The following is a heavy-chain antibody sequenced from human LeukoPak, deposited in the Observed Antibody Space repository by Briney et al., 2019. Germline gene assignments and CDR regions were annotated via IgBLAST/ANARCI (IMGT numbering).Heavy chain of an antibody. CDR3: ASYGKYVPHYGMDV. V-gene: IGHV4-39*01. Sequence: SETLSLTCTVSGGSISSSSYYWGWIRQPPGKGLEWIGSIYYSGSTYYNPSLKIRVTISVDTSKNQFSLKLSSVTPPDTAVYYCASYGKYVPHYGMDVWGQGTTVTVSS. CDR2: IYYSGST. J-gene: IGHJ6*02. CDR1: GGSISSSSYY. D-gene: IGHD3-16*01.